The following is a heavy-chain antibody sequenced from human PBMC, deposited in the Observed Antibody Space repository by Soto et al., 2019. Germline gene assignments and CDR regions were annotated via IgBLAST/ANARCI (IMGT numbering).Heavy chain of an antibody. CDR1: GGSISSYY. Sequence: ETLSLTCTVSGGSISSYYWSWIRQPPGKGLEWIGYIYYSGSTNYNPSLKSRVTISVDTSKNQFSLKLSSVTAADTAVYYCARAIYYDFWSGYPAPYGMDVWGQGTTVT. CDR2: IYYSGST. CDR3: ARAIYYDFWSGYPAPYGMDV. J-gene: IGHJ6*02. V-gene: IGHV4-59*01. D-gene: IGHD3-3*01.